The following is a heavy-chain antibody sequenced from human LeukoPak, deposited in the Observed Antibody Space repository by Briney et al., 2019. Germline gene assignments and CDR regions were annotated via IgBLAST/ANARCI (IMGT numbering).Heavy chain of an antibody. CDR3: ARVRGYYDSSGPRDY. CDR1: GGSFSSYD. CDR2: IIPMFEVA. J-gene: IGHJ4*02. Sequence: AASVKVSCKASGGSFSSYDISWVRQAPGQGLEWMGGIIPMFEVANYAQKLQGRVTMTTDTSTSTAYMELRSLRSDDTAVYYCARVRGYYDSSGPRDYWGQGTLVTVSS. D-gene: IGHD3-22*01. V-gene: IGHV1-69*17.